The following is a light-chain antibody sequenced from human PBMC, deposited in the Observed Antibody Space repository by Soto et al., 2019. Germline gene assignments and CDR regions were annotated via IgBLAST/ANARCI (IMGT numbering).Light chain of an antibody. Sequence: EIVLTQSPATLSLSPGERATLFCRARQSLTNPYIAWYQQKPGQAPRLLIYGASTRAAGVPPRFSGSGSGTDFTLTISSLEPEDFAVYYCQQRSNWPPITFGQGTRLEIK. CDR1: QSLTNPY. CDR3: QQRSNWPPIT. CDR2: GAS. V-gene: IGKV3-11*01. J-gene: IGKJ5*01.